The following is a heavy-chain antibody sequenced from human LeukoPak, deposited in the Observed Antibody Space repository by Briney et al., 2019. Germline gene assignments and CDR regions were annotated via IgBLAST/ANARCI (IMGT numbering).Heavy chain of an antibody. CDR3: ARLNYYGSGSYLDY. V-gene: IGHV1-69*13. CDR2: IIPIFGTA. Sequence: GASVKVSCKASGGTFSSYAISWVRQAPGQELEWMGGIIPIFGTANYAQKFQGRVTITADESTSTAYMELSSLRSEDTAVYYCARLNYYGSGSYLDYWGQGTLVTVSS. D-gene: IGHD3-10*01. J-gene: IGHJ4*02. CDR1: GGTFSSYA.